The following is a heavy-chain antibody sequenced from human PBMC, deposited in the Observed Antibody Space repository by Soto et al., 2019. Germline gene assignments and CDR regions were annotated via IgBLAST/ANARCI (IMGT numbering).Heavy chain of an antibody. CDR1: GGSVSRGIYF. Sequence: SETLSLTCTVSGGSVSRGIYFWSWIRQPPGKGLEWIGYIYYSGSTNYNPSLKSRVTISVDTSKNQFSLKLSSVTAADTAVYYCARLSSIAVAATVWGQGTLVTVSS. J-gene: IGHJ4*02. V-gene: IGHV4-61*01. CDR2: IYYSGST. D-gene: IGHD6-19*01. CDR3: ARLSSIAVAATV.